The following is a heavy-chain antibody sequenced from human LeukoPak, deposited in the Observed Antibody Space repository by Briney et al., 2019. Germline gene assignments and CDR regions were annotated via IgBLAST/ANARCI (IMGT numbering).Heavy chain of an antibody. CDR2: IYYSGST. Sequence: TSESLSLTCTVSGGSISSSSYYWGWIRQPPGKGLEWIGSIYYSGSTYYNPSLKSRVTISVDTSKNQFSLKLSSVTAADTAVYYCARVPYYDILTGRNREADAFDIWGQGTMVTVSS. CDR1: GGSISSSSYY. D-gene: IGHD3-9*01. J-gene: IGHJ3*02. CDR3: ARVPYYDILTGRNREADAFDI. V-gene: IGHV4-39*07.